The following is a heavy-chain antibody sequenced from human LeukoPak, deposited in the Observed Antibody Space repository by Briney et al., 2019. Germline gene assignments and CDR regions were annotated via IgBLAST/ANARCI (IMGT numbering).Heavy chain of an antibody. CDR2: MNPNKGKT. V-gene: IGHV1-8*01. CDR3: ARLARSSTPLYDYYGMDV. Sequence: ASLRVSCKPSGYTFTSYDINWVRQATEQGRWWMGWMNPNKGKTDYAQKFQGRVTMTRSTSISTGYMELSSVRSVDTAVYYCARLARSSTPLYDYYGMDVWSQ. CDR1: GYTFTSYD. D-gene: IGHD2-2*01. J-gene: IGHJ6*02.